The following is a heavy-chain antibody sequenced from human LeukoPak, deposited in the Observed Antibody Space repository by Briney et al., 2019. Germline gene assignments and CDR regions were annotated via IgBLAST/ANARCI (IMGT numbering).Heavy chain of an antibody. D-gene: IGHD1-26*01. V-gene: IGHV1-2*02. CDR2: INPNSGDT. CDR1: GYTFTDYY. CDR3: AREVGATTRAFDI. J-gene: IGHJ3*02. Sequence: ASVKVSCKASGYTFTDYYMHWVRQAPGQGLEWMGWINPNSGDTNYAQKLQGRVTMTTDTSTSTAYMELRSLRSDDTAVYYCAREVGATTRAFDIWGQGTMVTVSS.